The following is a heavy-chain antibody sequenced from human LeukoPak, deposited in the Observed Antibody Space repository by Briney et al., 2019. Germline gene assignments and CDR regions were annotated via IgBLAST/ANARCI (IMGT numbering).Heavy chain of an antibody. CDR2: INHSGST. CDR1: GGSFSGYY. CDR3: ARFGLSSSTSGFVY. D-gene: IGHD2-2*01. V-gene: IGHV4-34*01. J-gene: IGHJ4*02. Sequence: SGTLSLTCAVSGGSFSGYYWSWIRQPPGKGLEWIGEINHSGSTTYNPSLKRRVTTSSETSKNHFSLMLSSVTGADRAVYYCARFGLSSSTSGFVYWGERTLVTVS.